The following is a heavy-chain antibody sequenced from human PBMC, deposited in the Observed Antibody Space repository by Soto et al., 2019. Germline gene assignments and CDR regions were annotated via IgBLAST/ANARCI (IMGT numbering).Heavy chain of an antibody. J-gene: IGHJ6*02. CDR1: GGSISSYY. V-gene: IGHV4-59*01. CDR2: IYYSGST. D-gene: IGHD5-18*01. Sequence: QVQLQESGPGLVKPSETLSLTCTVSGGSISSYYWSWIRQPPGKGLEWIGYIYYSGSTHYNPSLKSRVTTPGYTSKCPVSRTLSGVSAAHTAVYHGAGDGPLQLWTYGMDVWGQGTTVTVSS. CDR3: AGDGPLQLWTYGMDV.